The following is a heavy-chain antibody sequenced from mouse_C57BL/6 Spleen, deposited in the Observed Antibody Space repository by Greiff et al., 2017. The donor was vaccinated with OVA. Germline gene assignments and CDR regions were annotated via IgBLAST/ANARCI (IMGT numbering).Heavy chain of an antibody. D-gene: IGHD2-1*01. Sequence: QVQLQQSGAELARPGASVKLSCKASGYTFTSYGISWVKQRIGQGLEWIGEIYPRSGNTYYNEKFKGKATLTADKSSSTAYMELRSLTSEDSAVYFCARIYYGNYVPAYWGQGTLVTVSA. CDR1: GYTFTSYG. J-gene: IGHJ3*01. CDR3: ARIYYGNYVPAY. CDR2: IYPRSGNT. V-gene: IGHV1-81*01.